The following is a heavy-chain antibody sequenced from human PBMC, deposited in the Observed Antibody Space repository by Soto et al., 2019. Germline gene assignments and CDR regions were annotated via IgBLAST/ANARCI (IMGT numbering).Heavy chain of an antibody. V-gene: IGHV1-2*04. CDR2: INPNSGGT. Sequence: QVQLVQSGAEVKKPGASVKVSCKASGYTFTGYYMHWVRQAPGQGLEWMGWINPNSGGTNYAQKFQGWVTMTRDTSISTAYMELSRLRSDDTAVYYCARDRPHCSGGSCYSARYYYYGMDVWGQGTTVTVSS. CDR1: GYTFTGYY. D-gene: IGHD2-15*01. J-gene: IGHJ6*02. CDR3: ARDRPHCSGGSCYSARYYYYGMDV.